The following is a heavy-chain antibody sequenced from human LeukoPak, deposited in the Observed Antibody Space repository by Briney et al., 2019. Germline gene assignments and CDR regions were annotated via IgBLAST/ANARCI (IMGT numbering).Heavy chain of an antibody. CDR1: GFTFSSYS. J-gene: IGHJ4*02. D-gene: IGHD3-22*01. CDR2: ISYDGSNK. V-gene: IGHV3-30*18. Sequence: GGSLRLSCAASGFTFSSYSMHWVRQAPGKGLEWVAVISYDGSNKYYADSVKGRFTISRDNSKNTLYLQMNSLRAEDTAVYYCAKDSKYYDSSGYCRYWGQGTLVTVSS. CDR3: AKDSKYYDSSGYCRY.